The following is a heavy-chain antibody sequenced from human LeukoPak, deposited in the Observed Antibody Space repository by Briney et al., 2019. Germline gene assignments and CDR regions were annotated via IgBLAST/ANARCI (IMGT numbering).Heavy chain of an antibody. CDR1: GGSISSSNW. J-gene: IGHJ4*02. D-gene: IGHD5-18*01. CDR3: ARVGYSYGLDY. CDR2: IYHSGST. V-gene: IGHV4-4*02. Sequence: SETLSLTCAVSGGSISSSNWWSWVRQPPGKGLEWIGEIYHSGSTNYNPSLKSRVTISVDKSKNQFSLKLSSVTAADAAVYHCARVGYSYGLDYWGQGTLVTVSS.